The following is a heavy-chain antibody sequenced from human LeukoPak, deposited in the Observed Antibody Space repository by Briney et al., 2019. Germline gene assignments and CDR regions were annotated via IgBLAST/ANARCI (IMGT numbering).Heavy chain of an antibody. CDR3: ARHGVAVARRLDF. D-gene: IGHD6-19*01. V-gene: IGHV4-59*08. J-gene: IGHJ4*02. CDR2: IYYSGST. Sequence: LRLSCTASGFTFGDYAMSWIRQPPGMGLEWIGYIYYSGSTNYNPSLKSRVTISVDTSKNQFSLKLSSVTAADTAVYYCARHGVAVARRLDFWGQGTLVTVSS. CDR1: GFTFGDYA.